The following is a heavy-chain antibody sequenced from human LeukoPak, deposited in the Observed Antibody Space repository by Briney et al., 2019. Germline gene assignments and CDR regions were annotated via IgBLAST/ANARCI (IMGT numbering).Heavy chain of an antibody. CDR3: AKGAVWFGRGATPFDP. D-gene: IGHD3-10*01. V-gene: IGHV3-73*01. CDR1: GFTFSGSA. CDR2: IRSKANSYAT. J-gene: IGHJ5*02. Sequence: GGSLRLSCAASGFTFSGSALHWVRQASGKGLEWVGRIRSKANSYATAYAASVKGRFTISRADSKNTAYLQMNSLRAEDTAVYYCAKGAVWFGRGATPFDPWGQGTLVTVSS.